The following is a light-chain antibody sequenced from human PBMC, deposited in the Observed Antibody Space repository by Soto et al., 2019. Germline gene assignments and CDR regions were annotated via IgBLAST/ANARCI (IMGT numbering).Light chain of an antibody. CDR3: ASYAGTRLFV. CDR1: SSDVGFYNF. CDR2: EVT. Sequence: QSALTQPPSASGSPGQSLTISCTGTSSDVGFYNFVSWYQQRPGKAPKLVIYEVTKGPSGVPDRFSGSKSGSTASLTVSGLQADDEADYYCASYAGTRLFVFGSGTKSPS. J-gene: IGLJ1*01. V-gene: IGLV2-8*01.